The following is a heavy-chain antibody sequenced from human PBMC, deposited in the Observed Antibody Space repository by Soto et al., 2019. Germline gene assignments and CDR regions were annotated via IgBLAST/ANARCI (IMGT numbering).Heavy chain of an antibody. CDR3: ARDMNDGFNQYFEP. D-gene: IGHD2-2*03. J-gene: IGHJ5*02. CDR1: GVSVTSRH. CDR2: TSYTGNT. Sequence: PSGTLALSCVVSGVSVTSRHGGLILQFPGQGLEWIAYTSYTGNTNYNPSLNSRVTISLDTSKNQLSLKLTSMTAADTGVYYCARDMNDGFNQYFEPWGQGTLVNVS. V-gene: IGHV4-59*02.